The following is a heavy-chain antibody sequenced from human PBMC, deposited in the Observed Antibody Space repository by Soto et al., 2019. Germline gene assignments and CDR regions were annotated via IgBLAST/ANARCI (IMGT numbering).Heavy chain of an antibody. CDR1: RFSFSSYA. Sequence: QVRLVESGGGVVQPGRSLRLSCTASRFSFSSYAMYWFRQPPGKGLEWVAVISHDGINKHYADSVKGRVTVSRDNSNHSLDLQLNRLRGEDTAMYYCARDMYSSDYFVKWFEPWGQGTLVTVSS. D-gene: IGHD6-19*01. CDR3: ARDMYSSDYFVKWFEP. CDR2: ISHDGINK. V-gene: IGHV3-30-3*01. J-gene: IGHJ5*02.